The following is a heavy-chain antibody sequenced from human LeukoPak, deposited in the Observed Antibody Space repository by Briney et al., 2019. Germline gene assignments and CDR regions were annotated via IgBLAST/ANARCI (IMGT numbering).Heavy chain of an antibody. J-gene: IGHJ4*02. Sequence: TGGSLRLSCAASGFTFSSYAMSWVRQAPGKGLEWVSAISGSGGSTYYADSVKGRFTISRDNSKNTLYLQMNSLRAEDTAVYYCAKDPSYDISSPGYWGQGTLVTVSS. V-gene: IGHV3-23*01. CDR2: ISGSGGST. CDR3: AKDPSYDISSPGY. D-gene: IGHD3-9*01. CDR1: GFTFSSYA.